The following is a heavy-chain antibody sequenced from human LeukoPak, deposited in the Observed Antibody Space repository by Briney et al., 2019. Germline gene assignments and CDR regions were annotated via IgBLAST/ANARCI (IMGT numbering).Heavy chain of an antibody. CDR1: GYTFSMYA. CDR2: ISASGGAI. Sequence: PGGSLRPSCAASGYTFSMYAMSWVRQAPGKGLQWVSHISASGGAIYYADSVRGRFTVSRDNSMSAVYMQMNNLRPDDSAIYYCAKMRRGWGLFDSWGQGILVTVSS. J-gene: IGHJ4*02. D-gene: IGHD6-19*01. CDR3: AKMRRGWGLFDS. V-gene: IGHV3-23*01.